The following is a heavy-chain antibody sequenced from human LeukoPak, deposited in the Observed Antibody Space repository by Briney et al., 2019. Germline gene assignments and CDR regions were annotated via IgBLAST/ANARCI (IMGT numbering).Heavy chain of an antibody. D-gene: IGHD3-22*01. V-gene: IGHV4-34*01. Sequence: SETLSLTCAVSGGSFSGYYWYWIRQPPGKGLEWIGGINHGESTNYNPSLKSRATLSLDTSKNHFSLKLTSVTAADTAVYYCAGGRTYYYDTSGYYPSIYYGMDVWGQGTTVIVSS. CDR2: INHGEST. CDR3: AGGRTYYYDTSGYYPSIYYGMDV. J-gene: IGHJ6*02. CDR1: GGSFSGYY.